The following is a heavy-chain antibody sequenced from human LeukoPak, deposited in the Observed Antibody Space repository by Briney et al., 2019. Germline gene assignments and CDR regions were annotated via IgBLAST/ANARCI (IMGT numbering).Heavy chain of an antibody. V-gene: IGHV1-2*06. CDR3: ARAGELY. J-gene: IGHJ4*02. Sequence: ASVKLSCKASGYTFTGYYMHWVRQAPGQGLEWMGRINPNSGGTNYAHKFQGRVTITRDTSISTAYLELNRLRSDDTAVYYCARAGELYWGQGTLVTVSS. CDR2: INPNSGGT. D-gene: IGHD3-10*01. CDR1: GYTFTGYY.